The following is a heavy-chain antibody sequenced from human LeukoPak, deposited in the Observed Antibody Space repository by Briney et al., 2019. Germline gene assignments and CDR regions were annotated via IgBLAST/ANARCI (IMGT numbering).Heavy chain of an antibody. CDR2: IRGSGEGT. V-gene: IGHV3-23*01. Sequence: GGSLTLSRTASGFTFYKYAMIWLRHATGKGREGVSDIRGSGEGTHSADSVRGRFTISRANSKNTLYLEMSSLRVEDTAVYHCAKGRNSYDSGRCHSSNCYYGVDFWCQGTTVIVSS. J-gene: IGHJ6*02. D-gene: IGHD3-10*01. CDR3: AKGRNSYDSGRCHSSNCYYGVDF. CDR1: GFTFYKYA.